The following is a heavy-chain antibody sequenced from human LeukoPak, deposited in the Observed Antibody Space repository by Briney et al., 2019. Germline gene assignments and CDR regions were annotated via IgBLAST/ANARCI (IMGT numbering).Heavy chain of an antibody. V-gene: IGHV1-69*05. CDR3: ARGDGYNYFDY. Sequence: GASVKVSCKASGGTFSSYAISWGRQAPGQGLEWMGGIIPIFGTANYAQKFQGRVTITTDESTSTAYMELSSLRSEDTAVYYCARGDGYNYFDYWGQGTLVTVSS. CDR1: GGTFSSYA. CDR2: IIPIFGTA. D-gene: IGHD5-24*01. J-gene: IGHJ4*02.